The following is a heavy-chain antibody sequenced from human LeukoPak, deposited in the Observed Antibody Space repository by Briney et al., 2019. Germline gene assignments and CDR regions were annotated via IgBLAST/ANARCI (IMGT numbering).Heavy chain of an antibody. D-gene: IGHD2-2*01. CDR1: GFTFSSYG. Sequence: PGRSLRLSCAASGFTFSSYGMHWVRQAPGKGLEWVAVISYDGSNKYYADSVKGRFTISRDNSKNTLYLQMNSLRAEDTAVYYGALFPWCSSTSGYDYWGQGTLVTVSS. J-gene: IGHJ4*02. CDR3: ALFPWCSSTSGYDY. V-gene: IGHV3-30*03. CDR2: ISYDGSNK.